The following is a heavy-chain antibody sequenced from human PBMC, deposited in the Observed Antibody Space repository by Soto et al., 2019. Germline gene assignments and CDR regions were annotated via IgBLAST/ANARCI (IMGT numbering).Heavy chain of an antibody. CDR2: LDPADSFT. Sequence: GESLKISCNVSGYSFTTFWISWVRQMPEKGLEWMGRLDPADSFTNYSPSFQGHVTISVDKSINTAYLQWSSLKASDTAIYSCASLLYDNRNYLDALDVWGQGTMVTVSS. D-gene: IGHD3-22*01. CDR3: ASLLYDNRNYLDALDV. V-gene: IGHV5-10-1*01. J-gene: IGHJ3*01. CDR1: GYSFTTFW.